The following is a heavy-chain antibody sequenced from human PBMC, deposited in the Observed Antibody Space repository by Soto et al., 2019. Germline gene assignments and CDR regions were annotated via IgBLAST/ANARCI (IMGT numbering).Heavy chain of an antibody. CDR2: VDPGDSES. J-gene: IGHJ6*02. D-gene: IGHD2-15*01. Sequence: EVQLVQSGAEVKNPGEPLYISCKASGYSFTTYRVGWVRQMPGKGVEWVGLVDPGDSESRYSPSLQGRIIISADKSTNTVFLQWSSLQASDTGIYYCARNPTPAARFLGLDVWGHGTAVTVSS. CDR1: GYSFTTYR. CDR3: ARNPTPAARFLGLDV. V-gene: IGHV5-51*01.